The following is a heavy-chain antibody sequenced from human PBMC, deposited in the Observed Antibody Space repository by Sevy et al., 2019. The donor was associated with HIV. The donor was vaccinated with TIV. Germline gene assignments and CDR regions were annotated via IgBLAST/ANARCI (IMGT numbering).Heavy chain of an antibody. D-gene: IGHD3-22*01. CDR2: IIPIFGTA. J-gene: IGHJ3*02. CDR1: GGTFSSYA. CDR3: ARSPPDSTEYYYDSSGYYHGAFDI. Sequence: ASVKVSCKASGGTFSSYAISWVRQAPGQGLEWMGRIIPIFGTANYAQKFQGRVTITAGESTSTAYMELSSLRSEDTAVYYCARSPPDSTEYYYDSSGYYHGAFDIWGQGTMVTVSS. V-gene: IGHV1-69*13.